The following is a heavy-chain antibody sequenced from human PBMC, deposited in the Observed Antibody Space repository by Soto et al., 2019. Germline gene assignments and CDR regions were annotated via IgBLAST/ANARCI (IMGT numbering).Heavy chain of an antibody. J-gene: IGHJ4*02. CDR1: GDTFSSYD. CDR3: ADYCGGDCWPALSTIGSIDY. V-gene: IGHV1-69*06. Sequence: ASVKVSCKASGDTFSSYDISWVRQAPGQGLEWMGVIIPICGTANYAQKFQGRVTIAADTSTSTAYMELSSLRSEDTAVYYCADYCGGDCWPALSTIGSIDYWGQGTPVTVSS. CDR2: IIPICGTA. D-gene: IGHD2-21*02.